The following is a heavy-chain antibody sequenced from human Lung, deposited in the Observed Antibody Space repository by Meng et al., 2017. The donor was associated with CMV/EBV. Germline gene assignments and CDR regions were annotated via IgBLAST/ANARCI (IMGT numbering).Heavy chain of an antibody. V-gene: IGHV6-1*01. J-gene: IGHJ4*02. Sequence: QVQLPQSGPGLVKPSQNLSLTCAISGDIVSSNSAAWHWIRQSPSRGLEWLGRTYYRSKWYHEYAVSVKSRITISPDTSKNQFSLQLNSMTPEDTAGYYCARGINGGCGDWGQGTLVTVSS. CDR3: ARGINGGCGD. D-gene: IGHD4-23*01. CDR1: GDIVSSNSAA. CDR2: TYYRSKWYH.